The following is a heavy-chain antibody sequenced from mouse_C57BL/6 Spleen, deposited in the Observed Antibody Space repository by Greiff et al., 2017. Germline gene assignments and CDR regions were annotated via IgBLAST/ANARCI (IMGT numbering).Heavy chain of an antibody. J-gene: IGHJ3*01. Sequence: QVQLRQSGTELVKPGASVKLSCKASGYTFTSYWMHWVKQRPGQGLEWIGNINPSNGGTNYNEKFKSKATLTVDKSSSTAYMQLSSLTSEDSAVYYCASGGPLQGAWFAYWGQGTLVTVSA. CDR1: GYTFTSYW. D-gene: IGHD1-1*01. CDR2: INPSNGGT. V-gene: IGHV1-53*01. CDR3: ASGGPLQGAWFAY.